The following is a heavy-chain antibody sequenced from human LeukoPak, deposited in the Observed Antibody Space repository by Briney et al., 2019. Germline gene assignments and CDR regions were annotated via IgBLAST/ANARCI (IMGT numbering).Heavy chain of an antibody. CDR3: AKSGEYSYGLFDY. CDR2: IRYDGSNK. D-gene: IGHD5-18*01. Sequence: GGSLRLSCAASGFTFSSYGMHWVRQAPGKGLEWVAFIRYDGSNKYYADSVKGRFTISRDNSKNTLYLQMNSLRAGDTAVYYCAKSGEYSYGLFDYWGQGTLVTVSS. V-gene: IGHV3-30*02. J-gene: IGHJ4*02. CDR1: GFTFSSYG.